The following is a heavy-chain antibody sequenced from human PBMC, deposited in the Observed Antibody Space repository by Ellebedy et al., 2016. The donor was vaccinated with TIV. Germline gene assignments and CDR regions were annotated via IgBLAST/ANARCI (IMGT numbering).Heavy chain of an antibody. J-gene: IGHJ4*02. Sequence: GESLKISXAASGFAFSSYAMHWVRQAPGKGLEWVSVITYDGSNKYYGASVQGRFTISRDNPKNTLYLEMNSLRAEDTAVYYCVRDDYDSSGYWGYFEYWGQGTLVTVSS. CDR3: VRDDYDSSGYWGYFEY. CDR2: ITYDGSNK. CDR1: GFAFSSYA. D-gene: IGHD3-22*01. V-gene: IGHV3-30*04.